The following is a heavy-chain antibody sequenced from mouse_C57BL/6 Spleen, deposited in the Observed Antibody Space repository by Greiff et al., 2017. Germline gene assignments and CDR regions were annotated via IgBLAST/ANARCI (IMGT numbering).Heavy chain of an antibody. D-gene: IGHD1-1*01. J-gene: IGHJ1*03. CDR3: ARRITTGYWYFDV. CDR1: GYTFTSYG. V-gene: IGHV1-81*01. Sequence: VQLQQSGAELARPGASVKLSCKASGYTFTSYGISWVKQRTGQGLEWIGEIYSRSGNTYYNEKFKGKATLTADKSSSTAYMELRSLTSEDSAVYFCARRITTGYWYFDVWGTGTTVTVSS. CDR2: IYSRSGNT.